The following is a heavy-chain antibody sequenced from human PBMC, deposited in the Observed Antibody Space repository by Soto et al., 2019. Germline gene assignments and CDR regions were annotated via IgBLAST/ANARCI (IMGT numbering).Heavy chain of an antibody. D-gene: IGHD2-2*01. V-gene: IGHV1-69*13. CDR2: IIPIFGTA. Sequence: SVKVSCKASGGTFSSYAISWVRQAPGQGLEWMGGIIPIFGTANYAQKFQGRVTITADESTSTAYMELSSLRSEDTAVYYCARVYCSSTSCPHYYYYGMDVWGQGTTVTVSS. CDR1: GGTFSSYA. J-gene: IGHJ6*02. CDR3: ARVYCSSTSCPHYYYYGMDV.